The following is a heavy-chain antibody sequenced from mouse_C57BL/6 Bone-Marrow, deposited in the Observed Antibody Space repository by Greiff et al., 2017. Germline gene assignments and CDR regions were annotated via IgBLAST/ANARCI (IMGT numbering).Heavy chain of an antibody. J-gene: IGHJ2*01. D-gene: IGHD1-3*01. CDR3: ARKLGDY. V-gene: IGHV14-2*01. Sequence: VQLKQSGAELVKPGASVKLSCTASGFNIKDYYMHWVKQRTEQGLEWIGRIDPVDGDTKYAPKFPGTATITADTSSNTAYLQLSSLTSEDTAVYYCARKLGDYWGQGTTLTVSS. CDR1: GFNIKDYY. CDR2: IDPVDGDT.